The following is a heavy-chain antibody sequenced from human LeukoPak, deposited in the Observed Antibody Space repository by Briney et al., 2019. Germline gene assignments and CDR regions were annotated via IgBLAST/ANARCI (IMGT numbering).Heavy chain of an antibody. CDR2: IYYSGST. Sequence: SETLSLTCTVSGGSISSSSYYWGWIRQPPGKGLESIGSIYYSGSTYYNPSLKSRVTISVDTSKNQFSLKLSSVTAADTAVYYCARHTTELAVAGRRELGWFDPWGQGTLVTVSS. CDR3: ARHTTELAVAGRRELGWFDP. D-gene: IGHD6-19*01. J-gene: IGHJ5*02. V-gene: IGHV4-39*01. CDR1: GGSISSSSYY.